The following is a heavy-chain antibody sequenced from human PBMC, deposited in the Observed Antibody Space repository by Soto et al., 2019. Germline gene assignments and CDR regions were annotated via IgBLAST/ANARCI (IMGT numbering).Heavy chain of an antibody. CDR3: ARVDTAMVTPDFDY. CDR1: GFTFSSYS. CDR2: ISSSSSYI. V-gene: IGHV3-21*01. J-gene: IGHJ4*02. D-gene: IGHD5-18*01. Sequence: PGGSLRLSCAASGFTFSSYSMNWVRQAPGKGLEWVSSISSSSSYIYYADSVKGRFTISRDNAKNSLYLQMNSLRAEDTAVYYCARVDTAMVTPDFDYWGQGTLVTVSS.